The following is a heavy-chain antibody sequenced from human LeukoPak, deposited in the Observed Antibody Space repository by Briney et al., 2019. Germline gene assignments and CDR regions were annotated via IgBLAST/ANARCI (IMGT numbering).Heavy chain of an antibody. Sequence: PGGSLRRSCATSGFTFSSYWMTWVRQAPGKGLEWVSVSYSGGSTYYADSVKGRFTISRDNSKNTLYLQMNSLRADDTAVYYCARHDWFDPWGQGTLVTVSS. CDR1: GFTFSSYW. CDR3: ARHDWFDP. CDR2: SYSGGST. V-gene: IGHV3-66*04. J-gene: IGHJ5*02.